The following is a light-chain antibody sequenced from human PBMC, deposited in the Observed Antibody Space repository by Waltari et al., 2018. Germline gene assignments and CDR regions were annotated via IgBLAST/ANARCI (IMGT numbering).Light chain of an antibody. J-gene: IGKJ2*01. CDR3: QQRINWTPHT. V-gene: IGKV3-11*01. CDR1: QNVGSY. CDR2: DAS. Sequence: EIVLTQSPATLSLSPGDTATLSCRASQNVGSYLAWYQQKPGQPPRLPIYDASNRATGVPAMFRGSGSGTDFTLTISSLEAEDFAVYYCQQRINWTPHTFGQGPRLEIK.